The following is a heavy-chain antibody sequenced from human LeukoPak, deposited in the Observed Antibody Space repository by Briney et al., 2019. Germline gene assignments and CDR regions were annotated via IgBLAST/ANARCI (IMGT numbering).Heavy chain of an antibody. D-gene: IGHD3-10*01. CDR2: ISGSGGST. V-gene: IGHV3-23*01. Sequence: GGSLRLSCAASGFTFSSYAMSWVRQAPGKGLEWVSAISGSGGSTYYADSVKGRFTISRDNSKNTLYLQMNSLGAEDTAVYYCAKDLYGSGSFYYFDYWGQGTLVTVSS. J-gene: IGHJ4*02. CDR3: AKDLYGSGSFYYFDY. CDR1: GFTFSSYA.